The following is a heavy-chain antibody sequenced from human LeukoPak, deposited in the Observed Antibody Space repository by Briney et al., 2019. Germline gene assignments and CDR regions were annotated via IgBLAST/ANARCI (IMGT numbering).Heavy chain of an antibody. J-gene: IGHJ4*02. D-gene: IGHD2-21*01. Sequence: SETLSLTCTVSGGAISSSSHYWAWIRQPPGKGLEWIGSLHYSGSTYHNPSLKSRVTTSVDTSKNQFSLKLSSVTAADTAVYYCARDTGDRYFDYWGRGTLVTVSS. CDR3: ARDTGDRYFDY. CDR1: GGAISSSSHY. V-gene: IGHV4-39*07. CDR2: LHYSGST.